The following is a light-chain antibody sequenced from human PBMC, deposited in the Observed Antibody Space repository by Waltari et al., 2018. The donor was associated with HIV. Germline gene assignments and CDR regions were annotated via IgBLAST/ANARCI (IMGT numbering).Light chain of an antibody. CDR2: VNSDGSH. CDR1: SGHSRYA. V-gene: IGLV4-69*01. Sequence: QLVVTQSPSASASLGASVKLTCTLSSGHSRYAIAWHQQQPEKGPRYLMKVNSDGSHSKGDGIPDRFSGSSSGAERYLTISSLQSEDEADYYCQTWGTGIGVFGGGTKLTVL. CDR3: QTWGTGIGV. J-gene: IGLJ3*02.